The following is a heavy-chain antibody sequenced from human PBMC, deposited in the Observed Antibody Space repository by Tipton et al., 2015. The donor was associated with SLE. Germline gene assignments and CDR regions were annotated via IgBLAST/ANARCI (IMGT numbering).Heavy chain of an antibody. J-gene: IGHJ5*02. CDR1: GFTFSSYS. Sequence: SLRLSCAASGFTFSSYSMNWVRQAPGKGLEWVSSISSSSSYIYYADSVKGRFTISRDNAKNSLYLQMNSLRAEDTAVYYCANTYYSTSCHACGHRFDPWGQGTLVIVSS. V-gene: IGHV3-21*01. D-gene: IGHD3-10*01. CDR3: ANTYYSTSCHACGHRFDP. CDR2: ISSSSSYI.